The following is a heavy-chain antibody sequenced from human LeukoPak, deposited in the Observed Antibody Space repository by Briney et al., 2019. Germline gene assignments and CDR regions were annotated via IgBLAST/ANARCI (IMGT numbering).Heavy chain of an antibody. J-gene: IGHJ6*04. CDR2: IYYSGST. Sequence: SETLSLTCTVSGGSISSSSYYWGWIRQPPGKGLEWIGSIYYSGSTYYNPSLKSRVTISVDTSKNQFSLKLSSVTAADTAVYYCARLNYYGSGSYYNGRYYYYGMDVWGKGTTVTVSS. D-gene: IGHD3-10*01. V-gene: IGHV4-39*01. CDR1: GGSISSSSYY. CDR3: ARLNYYGSGSYYNGRYYYYGMDV.